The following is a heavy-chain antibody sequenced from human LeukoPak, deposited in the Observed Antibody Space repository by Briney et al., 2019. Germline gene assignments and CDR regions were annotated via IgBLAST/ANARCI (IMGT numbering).Heavy chain of an antibody. CDR1: GFTFNNYG. J-gene: IGHJ4*02. CDR2: IRYDGSNK. D-gene: IGHD3-22*01. V-gene: IGHV3-30*02. CDR3: AKDRSYDSSGSFDY. Sequence: GGSLRLSCAASGFTFNNYGMHWVRQAPGKGLEWVAFIRYDGSNKYYADSVKGRFTISRDNSKNTLYLQMNSLRAEDTAVYYCAKDRSYDSSGSFDYWGQGTLVTVSS.